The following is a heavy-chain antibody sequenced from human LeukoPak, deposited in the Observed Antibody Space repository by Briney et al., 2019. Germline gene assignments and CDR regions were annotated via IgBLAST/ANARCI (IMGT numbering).Heavy chain of an antibody. Sequence: SETLSLTCTVSGGSISSYYWSWIRQPPRKGLEWIGYIYYSGSTNYNPSLKSRVTISVDTSKNQFSLKLSSVTAADTAVYYCAREKRDGYGNDAFDIWGQGTMATVSS. CDR2: IYYSGST. CDR1: GGSISSYY. D-gene: IGHD5-24*01. CDR3: AREKRDGYGNDAFDI. J-gene: IGHJ3*02. V-gene: IGHV4-59*01.